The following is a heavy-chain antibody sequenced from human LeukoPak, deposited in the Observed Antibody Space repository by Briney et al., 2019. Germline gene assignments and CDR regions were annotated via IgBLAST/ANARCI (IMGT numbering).Heavy chain of an antibody. CDR2: MNTNSGNT. Sequence: ASVTVSCKASGYTFTSYDINWVRQAHGQGIEWMGWMNTNSGNTGYAKTFQGRVTMTRNTSISTAYMELSSLRSEDTAVYYCARGIGSSWYSGYWGQGTLVTVSS. CDR1: GYTFTSYD. J-gene: IGHJ4*02. CDR3: ARGIGSSWYSGY. D-gene: IGHD6-13*01. V-gene: IGHV1-8*01.